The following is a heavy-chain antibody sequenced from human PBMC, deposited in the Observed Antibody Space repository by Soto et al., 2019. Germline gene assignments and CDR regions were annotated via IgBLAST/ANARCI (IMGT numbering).Heavy chain of an antibody. J-gene: IGHJ6*02. Sequence: GGSLRLSCAASGFTFSNFAMHWVRQAPGKWLEWVAFISYDGTYKYYADSVRGRFTVYRDNSKSTLFLQMNRLKFEDTAVYVCANEVDVAFSSLQYGMDVWGQGXTVTVYS. CDR2: ISYDGTYK. V-gene: IGHV3-30*14. CDR1: GFTFSNFA. D-gene: IGHD5-12*01. CDR3: ANEVDVAFSSLQYGMDV.